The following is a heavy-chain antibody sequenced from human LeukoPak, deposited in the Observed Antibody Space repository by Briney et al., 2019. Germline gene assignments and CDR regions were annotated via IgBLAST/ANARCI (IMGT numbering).Heavy chain of an antibody. Sequence: GGSLRLSCAASGFTFSRYLMHWVRQAPGKGLVWVSRINSDGSSTSYADSVKGRFTISRDNAKNTLYLQMNSLRAEDTAVYYCARVLDYSTGNYFFDYWGQGTLVTVSS. V-gene: IGHV3-74*01. D-gene: IGHD3-10*01. J-gene: IGHJ4*02. CDR1: GFTFSRYL. CDR2: INSDGSST. CDR3: ARVLDYSTGNYFFDY.